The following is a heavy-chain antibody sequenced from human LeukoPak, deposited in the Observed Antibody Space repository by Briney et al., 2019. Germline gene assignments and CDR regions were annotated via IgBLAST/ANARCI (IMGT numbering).Heavy chain of an antibody. CDR1: GYXFTDYH. CDR3: ARAPYYYDSSGPIDY. J-gene: IGHJ4*02. CDR2: INPHSGGT. V-gene: IGHV1-2*02. Sequence: GASVKVSCKASGYXFTDYHMHWVRQAPGQGLEWMGWINPHSGGTNSAQMFQGRVTMTRDTSISTAYMELSRLRSDDTAVYYCARAPYYYDSSGPIDYWGQETLVTVSS. D-gene: IGHD3-22*01.